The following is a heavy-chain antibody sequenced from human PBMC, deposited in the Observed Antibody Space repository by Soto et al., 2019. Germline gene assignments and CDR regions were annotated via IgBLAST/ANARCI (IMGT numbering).Heavy chain of an antibody. V-gene: IGHV1-8*01. CDR1: GVTFGNYE. J-gene: IGHJ6*03. Sequence: QVLLMQSGAEVRKPGASVTVSCEASGVTFGNYEINWVRQAPGQGLEWMGWMNPSSGNTGYAQKFQGRVTMTRITSTNTAYMELRSLTSEDTAVYYCAINADFFHYPMDVRGEGTTVTVSS. CDR2: MNPSSGNT. CDR3: AINADFFHYPMDV.